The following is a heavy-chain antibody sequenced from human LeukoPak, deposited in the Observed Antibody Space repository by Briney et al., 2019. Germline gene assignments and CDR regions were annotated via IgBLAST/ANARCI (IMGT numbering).Heavy chain of an antibody. Sequence: SQTLSLTCTVSGVSISSGGHYWSWIRQHPGEGLEWIGYIYSGGSTYHNPSLNSRVTISRDTSSNQFSLNLRSVTAADAAVYYCARDPSFDGTYSYFFDFWGQGALVTVSS. CDR2: IYSGGST. V-gene: IGHV4-31*03. CDR1: GVSISSGGHY. CDR3: ARDPSFDGTYSYFFDF. J-gene: IGHJ4*02. D-gene: IGHD1-26*01.